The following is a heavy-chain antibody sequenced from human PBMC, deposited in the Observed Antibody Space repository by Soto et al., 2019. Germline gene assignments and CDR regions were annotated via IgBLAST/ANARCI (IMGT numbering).Heavy chain of an antibody. CDR1: GGSISSSKW. Sequence: SETLSLTCDVSGGSISSSKWWTWVRQPPGKGLEWIGKIDQNGITNYNPSLESRVTISKDKSTNQLFLNLTSVTASDTAMYYCVRMNRDYYYYGMDVWGQGTTVTVSS. V-gene: IGHV4-4*02. J-gene: IGHJ6*02. CDR3: VRMNRDYYYYGMDV. CDR2: IDQNGIT.